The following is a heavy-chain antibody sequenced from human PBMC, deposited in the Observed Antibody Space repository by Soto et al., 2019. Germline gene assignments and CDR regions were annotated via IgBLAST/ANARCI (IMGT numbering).Heavy chain of an antibody. D-gene: IGHD6-19*01. CDR3: AKVPDSSGWSRNSEYYFDY. V-gene: IGHV3-23*01. CDR2: ISGSGGST. CDR1: GFTFSSYA. J-gene: IGHJ4*02. Sequence: GGSLRLSCAASGFTFSSYAMSWVRQAPGKGLEWVSAISGSGGSTYYADSVKGRFTISRDNSKNTLYLQMNSLRAEDTAVYYCAKVPDSSGWSRNSEYYFDYWGQGTLVTVSS.